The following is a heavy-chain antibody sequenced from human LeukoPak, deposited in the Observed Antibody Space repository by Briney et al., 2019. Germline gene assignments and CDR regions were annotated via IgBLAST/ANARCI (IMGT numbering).Heavy chain of an antibody. Sequence: ASVKVSCKASGYTFTGYYMHWVRQAPGQGLEWMGIINPSGGSTSYAQKFQARVTMTRDMSTTTVYMELSSLRSEDTAMYYCARAQWLRLPRFDYWGQGTLVTVSS. CDR2: INPSGGST. CDR3: ARAQWLRLPRFDY. J-gene: IGHJ4*02. V-gene: IGHV1-46*01. D-gene: IGHD5-12*01. CDR1: GYTFTGYY.